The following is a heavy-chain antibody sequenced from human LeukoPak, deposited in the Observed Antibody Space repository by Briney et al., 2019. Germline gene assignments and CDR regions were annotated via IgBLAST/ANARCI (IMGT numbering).Heavy chain of an antibody. CDR1: GFTFSTYG. CDR3: ARASGSYYRGIDY. D-gene: IGHD1-26*01. J-gene: IGHJ4*02. V-gene: IGHV3-23*01. Sequence: GGSLRLSCAASGFTFSTYGMSWVRQALGKGLEWVSAINGGGGSTYYADSVKGRFTISRDNSKNTLYLQMDSLRAEDTAVYYCARASGSYYRGIDYWGQGTLVTVSS. CDR2: INGGGGST.